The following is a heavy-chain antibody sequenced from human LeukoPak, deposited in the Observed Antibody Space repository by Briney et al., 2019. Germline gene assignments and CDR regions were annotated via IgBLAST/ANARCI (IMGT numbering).Heavy chain of an antibody. CDR2: INHSGST. CDR1: GGSFSGYY. Sequence: SETLSLTCAVYGGSFSGYYWSWIRQPPGKGLEWIGEINHSGSTNYNPSLKSRVTISVDTSKNQFSLELSSVTAADTAVYYCATVQYYYDRSGYLVDYWGQGTLVTV. V-gene: IGHV4-34*01. CDR3: ATVQYYYDRSGYLVDY. D-gene: IGHD3-22*01. J-gene: IGHJ4*02.